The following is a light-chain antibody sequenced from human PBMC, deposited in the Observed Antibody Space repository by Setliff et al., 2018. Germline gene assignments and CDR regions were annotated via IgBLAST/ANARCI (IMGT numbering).Light chain of an antibody. CDR1: RIEDKS. J-gene: IGLJ1*01. CDR3: QVWDDSRDQDV. CDR2: DDR. V-gene: IGLV3-21*03. Sequence: SYELTQPPSVSVAPGKTAKITCGGDRIEDKSVHWYQQKPGQAPVLVVHDDRDRPSGIPERFSGSNSGNTATLTVNRVGAGDEADYYCQVWDDSRDQDVFGPGTKVTVL.